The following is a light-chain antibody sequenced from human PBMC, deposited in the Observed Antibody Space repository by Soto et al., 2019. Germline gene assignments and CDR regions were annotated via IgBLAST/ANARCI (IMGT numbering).Light chain of an antibody. J-gene: IGKJ4*01. V-gene: IGKV3-20*01. CDR2: HAS. CDR3: QRYGDSLLT. Sequence: ENVLTQSPGTLSLSPGERATLSCRASQSISSSYLAWYQQKPGQTPRLLIYHASNSATGIPDRFSGSGSGTHFTLTISKLEPEDFAVYYCQRYGDSLLTFGGGTKVEIK. CDR1: QSISSSY.